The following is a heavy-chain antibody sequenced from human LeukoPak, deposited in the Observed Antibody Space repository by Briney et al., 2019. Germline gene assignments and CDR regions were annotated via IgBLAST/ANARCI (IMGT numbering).Heavy chain of an antibody. Sequence: GGSLRLSCAASGFTFSNAWMSWVRQAPGKGLEWVGRIKSKTDGGTTDYAAPVKGRFTISRGDSKNTLYLQMNSLKTEDTAVYYCTTDRGGVDYGDPFRHFDYWGQGTLVTVSS. CDR1: GFTFSNAW. D-gene: IGHD4-17*01. J-gene: IGHJ4*02. V-gene: IGHV3-15*01. CDR3: TTDRGGVDYGDPFRHFDY. CDR2: IKSKTDGGTT.